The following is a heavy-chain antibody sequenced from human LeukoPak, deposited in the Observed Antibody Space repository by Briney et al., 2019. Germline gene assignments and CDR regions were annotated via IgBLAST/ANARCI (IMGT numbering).Heavy chain of an antibody. CDR3: ARRTYGSGSWSFDY. V-gene: IGHV4-59*08. CDR1: GGSISSYY. D-gene: IGHD3-10*01. CDR2: IYYSGST. J-gene: IGHJ4*02. Sequence: SETPSLTCTVSGGSISSYYWGWIRQPPGKGLEWIGYIYYSGSTNYNPSLKSRVTISVDTSKNQFSLKLSSVTAADTAVYYCARRTYGSGSWSFDYWGQGTLVTVSS.